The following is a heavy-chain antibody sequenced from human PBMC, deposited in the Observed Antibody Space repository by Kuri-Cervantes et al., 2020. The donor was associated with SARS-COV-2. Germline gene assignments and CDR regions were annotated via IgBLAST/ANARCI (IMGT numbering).Heavy chain of an antibody. V-gene: IGHV4-59*01. J-gene: IGHJ4*02. Sequence: GSLRLSCTVSGGSISSYYWSWIRQPPGKGLEWIGYIYYSGSTNYNPSLKSRVTISVDTSKNQFSLKLTSVTAAESAVYYCARDNILFSGSGFDSWGPGALVTVSS. CDR1: GGSISSYY. CDR2: IYYSGST. D-gene: IGHD1-26*01. CDR3: ARDNILFSGSGFDS.